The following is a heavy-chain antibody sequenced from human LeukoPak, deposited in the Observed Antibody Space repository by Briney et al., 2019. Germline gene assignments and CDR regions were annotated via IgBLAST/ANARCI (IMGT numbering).Heavy chain of an antibody. CDR2: ISYDGRNK. J-gene: IGHJ4*02. D-gene: IGHD1-26*01. CDR3: ARGVGATTFDY. Sequence: GGALRLSCAASGFTFSSYAMRWVRQAPGKGLEWVAVISYDGRNKYYADSVKGRFTISRDNSKNTLYLHMNSLRAEDTAVYYCARGVGATTFDYWGQGTLVTVSS. CDR1: GFTFSSYA. V-gene: IGHV3-30*04.